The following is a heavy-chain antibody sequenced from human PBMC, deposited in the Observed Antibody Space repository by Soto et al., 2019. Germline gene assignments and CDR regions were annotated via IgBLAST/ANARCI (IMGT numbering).Heavy chain of an antibody. J-gene: IGHJ3*02. D-gene: IGHD2-15*01. V-gene: IGHV4-34*01. CDR1: GGSFSGYY. CDR3: AREGPHCSGGSCYSVNAFDI. CDR2: INHSGST. Sequence: PSETLSLTCAVYGGSFSGYYWSWIRQPPGKGLEWIGEINHSGSTNYNPSLKSRVTISVDTSKNQFSLKLSSVTAADTAVYYCAREGPHCSGGSCYSVNAFDIWGQGTMVTVSS.